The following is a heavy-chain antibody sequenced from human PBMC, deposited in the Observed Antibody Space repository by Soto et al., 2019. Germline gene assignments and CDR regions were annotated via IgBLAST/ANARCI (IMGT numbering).Heavy chain of an antibody. CDR2: ISGSGGST. Sequence: GGSLRLSCAAPGFTFSSYAMSWVRQAPGKGLEWVSVISGSGGSTYYADSVKGRFTISRDNSKNTLYLQMNSLRAEDTAVYYCAKGSRQWLTFDYWGQGTLVTVSS. CDR3: AKGSRQWLTFDY. J-gene: IGHJ4*02. V-gene: IGHV3-23*01. D-gene: IGHD6-19*01. CDR1: GFTFSSYA.